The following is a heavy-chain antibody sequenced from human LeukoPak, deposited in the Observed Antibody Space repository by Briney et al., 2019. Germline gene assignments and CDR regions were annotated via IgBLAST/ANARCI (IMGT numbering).Heavy chain of an antibody. V-gene: IGHV4-4*02. Sequence: SETLSLTCAVSGGSFSSANWWSWVRQPPGKGLEWIGEIYRDGSTNYNPSLKSRVTISVDRSKNQFSLRVNSVTAADTAVYYCARVRYFDPDYYYYMDVWGKGTTVIVSS. J-gene: IGHJ6*03. CDR2: IYRDGST. CDR3: ARVRYFDPDYYYYMDV. CDR1: GGSFSSANW. D-gene: IGHD3-9*01.